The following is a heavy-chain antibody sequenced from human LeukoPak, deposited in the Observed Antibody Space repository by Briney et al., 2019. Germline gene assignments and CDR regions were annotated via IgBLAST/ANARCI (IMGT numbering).Heavy chain of an antibody. J-gene: IGHJ4*02. D-gene: IGHD6-6*01. CDR3: AKAGIAARTIAAAFDY. V-gene: IGHV3-23*01. CDR1: GFTFSSYA. Sequence: PGGSLRLSCAASGFTFSSYAMSWVRQAPGKGLEWVSAISGSGGSTYYADSVKGRFTISRDNSKNTLYLQMNSLRAEDTAVYYCAKAGIAARTIAAAFDYWGQGTLVTVSS. CDR2: ISGSGGST.